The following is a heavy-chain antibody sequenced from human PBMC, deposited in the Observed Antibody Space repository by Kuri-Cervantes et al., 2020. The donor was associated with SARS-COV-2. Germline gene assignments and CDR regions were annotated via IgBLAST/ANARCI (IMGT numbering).Heavy chain of an antibody. CDR2: INHSGST. D-gene: IGHD3-10*01. V-gene: IGHV4-34*01. CDR1: GFTFSSYA. J-gene: IGHJ5*02. CDR3: ARGLRGWFDP. Sequence: GSLILSCAASGFTFSSYAMSWVRQAPGKGLEWIGEINHSGSTNYNPSLKSRVTISVDTSKNQFSLKLSSVTAADTAVYYCARGLRGWFDPWGQGTLVTFSS.